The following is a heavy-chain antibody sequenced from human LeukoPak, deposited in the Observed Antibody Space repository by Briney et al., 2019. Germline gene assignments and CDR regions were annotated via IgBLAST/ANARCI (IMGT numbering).Heavy chain of an antibody. CDR2: IWYDGSNK. D-gene: IGHD6-13*01. V-gene: IGHV3-33*01. CDR1: GFTFSSYG. J-gene: IGHJ6*03. CDR3: ARQAAAGSPYYYYYMDV. Sequence: GGSLRLSCAASGFTFSSYGMHWVRQAPGKGLEWVAVIWYDGSNKYYADSVKGRFTISRDNSKNTLYLQMNSLRAEDTAVYYCARQAAAGSPYYYYYMDVWGKGTTVTDSS.